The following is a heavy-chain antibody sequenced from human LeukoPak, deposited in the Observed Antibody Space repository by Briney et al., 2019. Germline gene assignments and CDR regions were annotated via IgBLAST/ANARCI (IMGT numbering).Heavy chain of an antibody. CDR2: ISNSSSYI. D-gene: IGHD2-2*01. J-gene: IGHJ4*02. CDR1: GFTFSSYS. V-gene: IGHV3-21*01. CDR3: ARTGGDIVVVPAAKSPFDY. Sequence: GGSLRLSCAASGFTFSSYSMNGVRQARGKGREWFSSISNSSSYIYYTDSVKGRFTISRDNAKNSLYLQMNSLRAEDTAVYYCARTGGDIVVVPAAKSPFDYWGQGTLVTVSS.